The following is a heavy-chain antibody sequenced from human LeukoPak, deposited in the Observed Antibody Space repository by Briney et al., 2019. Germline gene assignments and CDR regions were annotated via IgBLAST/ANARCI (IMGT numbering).Heavy chain of an antibody. Sequence: GASVKVSCKASGGTFSSYAISWVRQAPGQGLEWMGGIIPIFGTANYAQKFQGRVTITADESTGTAYMELSSLRSEDTAVYYCARDGPRYYYDSSGYYYGWFDPWGQGTLVTVSS. CDR2: IIPIFGTA. CDR3: ARDGPRYYYDSSGYYYGWFDP. V-gene: IGHV1-69*13. CDR1: GGTFSSYA. J-gene: IGHJ5*02. D-gene: IGHD3-22*01.